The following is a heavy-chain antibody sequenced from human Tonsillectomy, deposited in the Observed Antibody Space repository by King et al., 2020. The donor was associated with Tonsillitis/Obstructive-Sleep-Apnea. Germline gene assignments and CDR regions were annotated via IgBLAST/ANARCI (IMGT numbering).Heavy chain of an antibody. V-gene: IGHV3-23*04. Sequence: VQLVESGGGLVQPGGSLRLSCAASGLTLSKYAMSWVRQAPGKGLEWVSGISGGGGSTYYADSVKGRFTISRDNSKNTLSLQMNSLRAEDTAVYYCAKGSGYGLNPLYYYMDVWGKGTTVTVSS. D-gene: IGHD1-1*01. CDR3: AKGSGYGLNPLYYYMDV. CDR1: GLTLSKYA. CDR2: ISGGGGST. J-gene: IGHJ6*03.